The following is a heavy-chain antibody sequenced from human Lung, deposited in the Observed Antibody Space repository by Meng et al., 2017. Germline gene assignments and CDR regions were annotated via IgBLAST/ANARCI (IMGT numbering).Heavy chain of an antibody. CDR2: INHSGST. J-gene: IGHJ4*02. CDR1: GGTFTDYY. CDR3: ARGPTTMAHDFDY. Sequence: QVQLQQWGAGLFKLSDPLARACVFSGGTFTDYYWGWIRQPPRKGLEWIGEINHSGSTHYNPSLASRATKSVDTSQNNLSLQLSSVTAADSAVYYCARGPTTMAHDFDYWGQGTLVTVSS. V-gene: IGHV4-34*01. D-gene: IGHD4-11*01.